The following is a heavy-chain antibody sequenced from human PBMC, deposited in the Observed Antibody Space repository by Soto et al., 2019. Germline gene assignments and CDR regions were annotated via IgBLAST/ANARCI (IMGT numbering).Heavy chain of an antibody. CDR3: ASLNDDILTGYWAHYYYGMDV. Sequence: PGGSLRLSCAASGFTFSSYAMNWVRQAPGKGLEWVSVISGSGDSTYYADSVKGRFTISRDNSKNTLYLQMNSLRAEDTAVYYCASLNDDILTGYWAHYYYGMDVWGQGTTVTVSS. V-gene: IGHV3-23*01. CDR1: GFTFSSYA. J-gene: IGHJ6*02. CDR2: ISGSGDST. D-gene: IGHD3-9*01.